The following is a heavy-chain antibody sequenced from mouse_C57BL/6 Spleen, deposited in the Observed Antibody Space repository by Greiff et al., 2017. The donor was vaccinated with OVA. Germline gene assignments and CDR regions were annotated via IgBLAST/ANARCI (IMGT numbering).Heavy chain of an antibody. D-gene: IGHD2-1*01. CDR1: GYTFTDYY. V-gene: IGHV1-19*01. CDR3: ARGSGNYPYYYAMDY. Sequence: VQLQQSGPVLVKPGASVKMSCKASGYTFTDYYMNWVKQSHGKSLEWIGVINPYNGGTSYNQKFKGKATLTVDKSSSTAYMELNSLTSEDSAVYYCARGSGNYPYYYAMDYWGQGTSVTVSS. CDR2: INPYNGGT. J-gene: IGHJ4*01.